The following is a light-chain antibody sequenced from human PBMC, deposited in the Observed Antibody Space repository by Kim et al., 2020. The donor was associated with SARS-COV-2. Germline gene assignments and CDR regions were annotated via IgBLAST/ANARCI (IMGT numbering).Light chain of an antibody. CDR1: SLRSYY. CDR2: GKN. Sequence: VAMGHTGRITCQGDSLRSYYATWDQQKPGQAPILVIYGKNNRPSGIPDRFSGSSSGNTASLTITGTQAGDEADYYCNSRDSNDNVVFGGGTKLTVL. CDR3: NSRDSNDNVV. V-gene: IGLV3-19*01. J-gene: IGLJ2*01.